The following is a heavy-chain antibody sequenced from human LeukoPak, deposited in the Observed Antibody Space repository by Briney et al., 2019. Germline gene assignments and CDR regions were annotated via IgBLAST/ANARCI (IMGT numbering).Heavy chain of an antibody. CDR2: ISSNGGST. D-gene: IGHD3-3*01. J-gene: IGHJ4*02. V-gene: IGHV3-64*01. CDR3: AKQSGYRAFDY. CDR1: GFTFSDYA. Sequence: GGSLRLSCAPSGFTFSDYAMHWVRQAPGKGLEYVSAISSNGGSTYYANSVKGRFTISRDNSKNTLYLQMGSLRAEDMAVYYCAKQSGYRAFDYWGQGTLATVSS.